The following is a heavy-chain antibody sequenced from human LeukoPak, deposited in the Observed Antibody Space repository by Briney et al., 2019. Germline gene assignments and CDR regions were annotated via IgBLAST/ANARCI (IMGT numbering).Heavy chain of an antibody. CDR2: ISGSGGST. J-gene: IGHJ3*02. D-gene: IGHD3-3*01. CDR1: GFTFSSYA. CDR3: ARGDFWSGYSI. V-gene: IGHV3-23*01. Sequence: GGSLRLSCAASGFTFSSYAMSWVRQAPGKGLEWVSAISGSGGSTYYADSVKGRFTISRDNAKNSLYLQMNSLRAEDTAAYYCARGDFWSGYSIWGQGTMVTVSS.